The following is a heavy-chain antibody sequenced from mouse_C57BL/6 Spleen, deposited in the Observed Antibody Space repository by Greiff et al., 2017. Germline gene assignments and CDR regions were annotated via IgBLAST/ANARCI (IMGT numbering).Heavy chain of an antibody. Sequence: EVKVEESGGGLVKPGGSLKLSCAASGFTFSSYTMSWVRQTPEKRLEWVATISGGGGNTYYPDSVKGRFTISRDNAKNTLYLQMSSLRSEDTALYYCARQGYYGSSYDYWGQGTTLTVSS. V-gene: IGHV5-9*01. J-gene: IGHJ2*01. CDR2: ISGGGGNT. CDR3: ARQGYYGSSYDY. D-gene: IGHD1-1*01. CDR1: GFTFSSYT.